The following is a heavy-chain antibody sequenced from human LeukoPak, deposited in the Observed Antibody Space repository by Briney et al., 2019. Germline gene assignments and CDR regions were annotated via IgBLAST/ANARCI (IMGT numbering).Heavy chain of an antibody. D-gene: IGHD5-18*01. CDR3: ARLDPAMVTTFDY. CDR2: IYYSGST. Sequence: SETLSLTCTVSGCSISSYYSSWIRQPPGKGLDWIGYIYYSGSTNYNPSLKSRVTISVDTSKNQFSLKLSSVTAADTAVYYCARLDPAMVTTFDYWGQGTLVTVSS. V-gene: IGHV4-59*01. CDR1: GCSISSYY. J-gene: IGHJ4*02.